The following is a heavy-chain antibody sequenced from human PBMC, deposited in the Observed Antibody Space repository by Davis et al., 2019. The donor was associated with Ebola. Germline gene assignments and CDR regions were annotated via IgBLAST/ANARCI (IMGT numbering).Heavy chain of an antibody. CDR2: IYYSGST. Sequence: SETLSLTCTVSGGSISSGGYYWSWIRQHPGKGLEWIGYIYYSGSTYYNPSLKSRITISVDTSKNQFSLKLSSVTAADTAVYYCARGTGNYMSYYYGMDVWGQGTTVTVSS. CDR1: GGSISSGGYY. V-gene: IGHV4-31*03. CDR3: ARGTGNYMSYYYGMDV. J-gene: IGHJ6*02. D-gene: IGHD1-7*01.